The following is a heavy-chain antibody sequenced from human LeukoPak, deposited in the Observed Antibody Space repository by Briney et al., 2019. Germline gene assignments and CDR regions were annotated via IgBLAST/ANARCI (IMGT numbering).Heavy chain of an antibody. J-gene: IGHJ4*02. V-gene: IGHV3-66*01. CDR3: TRDSLRCSSSTCYGEEY. D-gene: IGHD2-2*01. CDR1: GFTVSSNY. CDR2: IHSGDRT. Sequence: PGGSLRLSCAASGFTVSSNYMGWVRQAPGKGLEWASLIHSGDRTYYADSVKGRFTISRDNSKNTLYLQMNRLRAEDTAFYYCTRDSLRCSSSTCYGEEYWGQGTLVTVSS.